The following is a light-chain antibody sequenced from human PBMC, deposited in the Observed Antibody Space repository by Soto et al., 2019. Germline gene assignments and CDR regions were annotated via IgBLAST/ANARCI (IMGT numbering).Light chain of an antibody. Sequence: EVVLTQSPGTLSLSPGERATLSCRASQSVRSTYLAWYQQKPGQAPRLLIYGASRRATGIPDRFSGSGSGTDFTLTISRLDPEDFAVYYCQQYGRSLWTFGQGTKVEIK. CDR3: QQYGRSLWT. V-gene: IGKV3-20*01. CDR2: GAS. CDR1: QSVRSTY. J-gene: IGKJ1*01.